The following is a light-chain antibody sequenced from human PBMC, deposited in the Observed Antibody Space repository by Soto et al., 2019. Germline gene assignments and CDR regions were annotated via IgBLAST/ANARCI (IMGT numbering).Light chain of an antibody. J-gene: IGLJ2*01. CDR3: GTWDSSLSAVV. V-gene: IGLV1-51*02. CDR1: SSNIGNNY. Sequence: QSVLTQPPSVSAAPGQKVTISCSGSSSNIGNNYVSWYQQLPGTAPKLLIYENNKRPSGIPDRFSGSKSGTSATPGITGLQTGDEDDYYCGTWDSSLSAVVFGGGTKLTVL. CDR2: ENN.